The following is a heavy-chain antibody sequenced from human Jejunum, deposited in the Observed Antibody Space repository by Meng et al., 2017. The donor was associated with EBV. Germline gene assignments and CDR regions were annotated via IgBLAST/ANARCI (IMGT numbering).Heavy chain of an antibody. CDR3: ARRYGDYVRYFDS. Sequence: QITLKESGPTLVKPTETLTVTCTVSGFSLSTSGVGVGWIRQPPGKALEWLAHIYWDENKRYSTSLRSRLSIMKDTSKSQVVLTMTNMDPVDTATYYCARRYGDYVRYFDSWGQGILVTVSS. J-gene: IGHJ4*02. D-gene: IGHD4-17*01. V-gene: IGHV2-5*02. CDR2: IYWDENK. CDR1: GFSLSTSGVG.